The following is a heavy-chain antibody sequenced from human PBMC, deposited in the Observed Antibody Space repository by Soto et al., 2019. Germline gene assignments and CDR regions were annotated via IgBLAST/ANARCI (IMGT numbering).Heavy chain of an antibody. CDR3: ARAPMVRGVNSYYYYGMDV. D-gene: IGHD3-10*01. Sequence: GSLRLSCAASGISFIGYGMNWVRQAPGRGLDWISYVNSDSSIILYADSVKGRFTISRDNAKNSLYLQMNSLRAEDTAVYYCARAPMVRGVNSYYYYGMDVWGQGTTVTVSS. CDR2: VNSDSSII. CDR1: GISFIGYG. J-gene: IGHJ6*02. V-gene: IGHV3-21*05.